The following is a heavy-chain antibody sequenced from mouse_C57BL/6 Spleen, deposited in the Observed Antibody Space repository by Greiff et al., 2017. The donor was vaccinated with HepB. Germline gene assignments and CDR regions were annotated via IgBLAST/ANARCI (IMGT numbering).Heavy chain of an antibody. Sequence: EVKLQQSGPGLVKPSQSLSLTCSVTGYSITSGYYWNWIRQFPGNKLEWMGYISYDGSNNYNPSLKNRISITRDTSKNQFFLKLNSVTTEDTATYYCARGRNGYYPDYWGQGTTLTVSS. D-gene: IGHD2-3*01. V-gene: IGHV3-6*01. CDR2: ISYDGSN. J-gene: IGHJ2*01. CDR3: ARGRNGYYPDY. CDR1: GYSITSGYY.